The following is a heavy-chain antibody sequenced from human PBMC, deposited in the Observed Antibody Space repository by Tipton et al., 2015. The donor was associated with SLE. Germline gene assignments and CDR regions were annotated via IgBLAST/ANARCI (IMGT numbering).Heavy chain of an antibody. CDR1: GFTFNNYA. V-gene: IGHV3-7*01. D-gene: IGHD5/OR15-5a*01. CDR2: IQQDGTEN. CDR3: ARGFYAPDL. J-gene: IGHJ5*02. Sequence: SLRLSCAASGFTFNNYAMSWVRQAPGKGPECVANIQQDGTENYYVDSVKGRFTISRDNARNSLYLQMNNLRAEDTAIYYCARGFYAPDLWGQGAPVAVSS.